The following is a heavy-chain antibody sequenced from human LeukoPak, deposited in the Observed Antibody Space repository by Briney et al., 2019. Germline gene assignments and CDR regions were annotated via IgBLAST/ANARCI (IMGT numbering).Heavy chain of an antibody. CDR2: ITAYNDNT. V-gene: IGHV1-18*01. CDR1: GHTFTSYG. D-gene: IGHD3-10*01. J-gene: IGHJ4*02. CDR3: ARALLWFGEPSHIDY. Sequence: ASVTVSCKASGHTFTSYGISWVRQAPGQGLEWMGWITAYNDNTNYAQKLQGRVTMTTDTSTSTAYMELRSLRSDDTAVYYCARALLWFGEPSHIDYWGQGTLVTASS.